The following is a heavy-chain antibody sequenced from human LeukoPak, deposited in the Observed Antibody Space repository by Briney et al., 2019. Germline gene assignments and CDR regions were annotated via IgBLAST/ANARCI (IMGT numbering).Heavy chain of an antibody. CDR1: GFTFSSHW. Sequence: GGSLRLSCAASGFTFSSHWMTWVRQAPGKGLGWVANINQDGSEEYYVDSLMGRFSISRDNAKKSLYLRMNSLRADDTAVYYCARDATPDGVILDYWGQGALVTVSS. CDR3: ARDATPDGVILDY. D-gene: IGHD2-8*02. V-gene: IGHV3-7*05. CDR2: INQDGSEE. J-gene: IGHJ4*02.